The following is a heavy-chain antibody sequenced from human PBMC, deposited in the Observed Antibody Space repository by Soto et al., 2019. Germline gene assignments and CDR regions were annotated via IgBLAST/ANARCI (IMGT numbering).Heavy chain of an antibody. V-gene: IGHV3-9*01. CDR2: ISWNSGSI. Sequence: GGSLRLSCAASGFTFDDYAMHWVRQAPGKGLEWVSGISWNSGSIGYADSVKGRFTISRDNAKNSLYLQMNSLRAEDTALYYSAKALRRPVFHYGDSYYFDYWGQGTLVTVSS. D-gene: IGHD4-17*01. CDR1: GFTFDDYA. J-gene: IGHJ4*02. CDR3: AKALRRPVFHYGDSYYFDY.